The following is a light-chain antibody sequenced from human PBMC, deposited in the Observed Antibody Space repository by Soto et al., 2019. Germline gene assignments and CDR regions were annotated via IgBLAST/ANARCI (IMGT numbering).Light chain of an antibody. CDR1: QSVGSRS. V-gene: IGKV3-20*01. CDR3: QQYRRSPT. J-gene: IGKJ1*01. CDR2: GTS. Sequence: EIVLTQSPGTLSLSPGERATLSCRASQSVGSRSLAWYQQKPGQAPRVLLYGTSERATGIPDRFSGSGSGTEFTLTISRLEPEDFAVYFCQQYRRSPTFXQGPKVDI.